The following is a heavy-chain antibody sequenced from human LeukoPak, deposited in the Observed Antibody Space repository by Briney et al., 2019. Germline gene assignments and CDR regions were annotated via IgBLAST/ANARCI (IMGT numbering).Heavy chain of an antibody. CDR2: ISHSGST. Sequence: SETLSLTCAVYGGSFSGYYWSWIRQPPGKGLEWIGEISHSGSTNYNPSLKSRVTISIDTSKNLFSLKLSSVTAADTAVFYCAREDCSGGSCTPGWFDPWGQGTLVTVSS. J-gene: IGHJ5*02. D-gene: IGHD2-15*01. CDR1: GGSFSGYY. V-gene: IGHV4-34*01. CDR3: AREDCSGGSCTPGWFDP.